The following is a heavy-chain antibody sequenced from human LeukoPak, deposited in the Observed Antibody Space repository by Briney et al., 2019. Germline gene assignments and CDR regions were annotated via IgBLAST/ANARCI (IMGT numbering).Heavy chain of an antibody. D-gene: IGHD2-21*02. Sequence: SVKVSCKASGGTFSSYAISWVRQAPGQGLEWMGRIIPILGIANYAQKFQGRVTITADKSTSTAYMELSSLRSEDTAVYYCARDFVVTAIPYYYYGMDVWGQGTTVTVSS. CDR3: ARDFVVTAIPYYYYGMDV. CDR1: GGTFSSYA. V-gene: IGHV1-69*04. J-gene: IGHJ6*02. CDR2: IIPILGIA.